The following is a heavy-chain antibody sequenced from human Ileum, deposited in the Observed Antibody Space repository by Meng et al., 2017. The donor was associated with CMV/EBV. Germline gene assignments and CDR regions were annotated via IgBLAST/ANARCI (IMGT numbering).Heavy chain of an antibody. CDR1: GFTFSSYW. V-gene: IGHV3-7*03. J-gene: IGHJ4*02. D-gene: IGHD3-10*01. CDR2: IKRDGSEK. CDR3: ARGGGSHHDY. Sequence: GGSLRLSCAASGFTFSSYWMSWVRQAPGKGPEWMANIKRDGSEKYYVDSVKARFTISRDNAKNSLYLQMNSLRAEDTAVYYCARGGGSHHDYWGQGTLVTVSS.